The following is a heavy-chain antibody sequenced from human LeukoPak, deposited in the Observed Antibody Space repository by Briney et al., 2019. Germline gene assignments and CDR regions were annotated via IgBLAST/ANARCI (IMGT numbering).Heavy chain of an antibody. J-gene: IGHJ4*02. D-gene: IGHD3-22*01. Sequence: QTGGSLRLSCAASGFTFSSFWMSWVRQAPGKGLEWVANIQQDGSVKYYVDSVKGRFTISRDNAESSLYLQMNSLRAEDTAVYYCARCNGYYFYWGRGTLVTVSS. CDR1: GFTFSSFW. CDR2: IQQDGSVK. V-gene: IGHV3-7*01. CDR3: ARCNGYYFY.